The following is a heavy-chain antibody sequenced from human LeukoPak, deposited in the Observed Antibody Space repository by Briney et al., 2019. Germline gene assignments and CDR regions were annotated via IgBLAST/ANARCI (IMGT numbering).Heavy chain of an antibody. CDR3: ARGTPFNGFDI. D-gene: IGHD2-8*01. J-gene: IGHJ3*02. CDR1: GFTFSTSS. CDR2: ISSSSTNL. Sequence: GGSLRLSCAASGFTFSTSSMTRVRQAPGKVLEWVSSISSSSTNLYYADSVRGRFTISRDNAKNSLYLQMNSPRAEDTAVYYCARGTPFNGFDIWGQGTMVTVSS. V-gene: IGHV3-21*01.